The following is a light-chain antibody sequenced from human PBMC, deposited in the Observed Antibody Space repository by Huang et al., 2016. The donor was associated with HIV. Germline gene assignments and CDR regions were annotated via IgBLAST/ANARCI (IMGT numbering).Light chain of an antibody. CDR3: QQYGSSPYT. V-gene: IGKV3-20*01. CDR1: QNVTGNY. J-gene: IGKJ2*01. CDR2: GTS. Sequence: EIVLTQSPGALSLSLGERAILSCRASQNVTGNYLAWYQQKPVQAPRLLIYGTSRRAAGVPDRCSGDGSGTDFTLTITRLAPEDFAVFYCQQYGSSPYTFGQGTHLEI.